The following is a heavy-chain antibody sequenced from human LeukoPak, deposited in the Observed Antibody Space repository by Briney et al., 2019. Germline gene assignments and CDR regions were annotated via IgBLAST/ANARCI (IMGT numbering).Heavy chain of an antibody. V-gene: IGHV3-23*01. CDR1: GFTFSSYW. D-gene: IGHD3-9*01. CDR2: ISGSGGST. Sequence: PGGSLRLSCAASGFTFSSYWMSWVRQAPGKGLEWVSAISGSGGSTYYADSVKGRFTISRDNSKNTLYLQMNSLRAEDTAVYYCAKDIYLGRLVTPYGMDVWGQGTTVTVSS. CDR3: AKDIYLGRLVTPYGMDV. J-gene: IGHJ6*02.